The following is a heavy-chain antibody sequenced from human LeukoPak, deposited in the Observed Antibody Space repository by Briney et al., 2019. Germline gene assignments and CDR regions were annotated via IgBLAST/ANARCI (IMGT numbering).Heavy chain of an antibody. D-gene: IGHD3-10*01. CDR1: GFTFSSYG. CDR3: AKDASLWFGELFSP. V-gene: IGHV3-30*02. J-gene: IGHJ5*02. CDR2: IRYDGSNK. Sequence: GGSLRLSCAASGFTFSSYGMHWVRQAPGKGLEWVAFIRYDGSNKYYADSVKGRFTISRDNSKNTLYLQMNSLRAEDTAVYYCAKDASLWFGELFSPWGQGTLVTVSS.